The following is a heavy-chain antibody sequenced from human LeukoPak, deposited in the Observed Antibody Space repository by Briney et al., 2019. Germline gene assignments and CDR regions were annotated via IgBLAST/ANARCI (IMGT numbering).Heavy chain of an antibody. CDR2: INPRGDST. CDR3: ARVLDAFDI. Sequence: GASVKVSCKASGNTFSRNYMHWVRQAPGQGLEWMGVINPRGDSTDYAQKFQGRVTMTRDTSTSTVYMELRNLRSGDTAVYYCARVLDAFDIWGQGTMVTVSS. V-gene: IGHV1-46*01. CDR1: GNTFSRNY. J-gene: IGHJ3*02.